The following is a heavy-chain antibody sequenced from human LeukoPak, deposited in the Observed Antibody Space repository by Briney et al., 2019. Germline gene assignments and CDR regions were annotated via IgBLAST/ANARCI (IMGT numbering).Heavy chain of an antibody. CDR2: ISPSGGNR. CDR1: GFIFGGYT. J-gene: IGHJ3*02. Sequence: PGGSLRLSCVGSGFIFGGYTMNWVRQAPGKGLEWLSYISPSGGNRFYADSAKGRFTISRDNAKNSVFLQMNDLRAGDTALYYCASRRSGWPNDAFDIWGQGTMVIVTS. V-gene: IGHV3-48*04. D-gene: IGHD6-19*01. CDR3: ASRRSGWPNDAFDI.